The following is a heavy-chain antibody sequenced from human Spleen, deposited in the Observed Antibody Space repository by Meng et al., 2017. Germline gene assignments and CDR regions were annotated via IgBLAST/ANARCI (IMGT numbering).Heavy chain of an antibody. J-gene: IGHJ4*02. Sequence: SGPTLVKPTQTLTLTCTFSGFSLNTPKVGVGWFHQPPGKALEWLALLYRDDDYRYSPSLRSRLTFTKDTSRNQVVLTVTNMGPMDTATYFRAHGSGWLFDYWDQGALVTVSS. D-gene: IGHD6-19*01. CDR2: LYRDDDY. CDR3: AHGSGWLFDY. V-gene: IGHV2-5*02. CDR1: GFSLNTPKVG.